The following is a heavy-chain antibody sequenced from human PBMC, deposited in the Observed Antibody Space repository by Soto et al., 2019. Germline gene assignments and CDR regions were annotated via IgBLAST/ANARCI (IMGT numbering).Heavy chain of an antibody. D-gene: IGHD3-3*01. V-gene: IGHV1-18*01. CDR2: ISAYNGNT. CDR3: ARDPYDFWSGYYTKHDAFDI. Sequence: QVPLVQSGAEVKKPGASVKVSCKASGYTFTSYGISWVRQAPGQGLEWMGWISAYNGNTNYAQKLQGRVTMTTDTSTSTAYMELRSLRSDDTAVYYCARDPYDFWSGYYTKHDAFDIWGQGTMVTVSS. J-gene: IGHJ3*02. CDR1: GYTFTSYG.